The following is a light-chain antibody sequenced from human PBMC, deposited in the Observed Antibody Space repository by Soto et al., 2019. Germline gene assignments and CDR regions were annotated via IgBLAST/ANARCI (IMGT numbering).Light chain of an antibody. J-gene: IGLJ2*01. CDR2: EVS. CDR3: NSYTSSSTVV. CDR1: SSDVGGYNY. V-gene: IGLV2-14*01. Sequence: QSALTQPASVSGSPGQSITISCTGTSSDVGGYNYVSWYQHHPGKAPKLMIYEVSNRPSGVSNRFSGSKSGNTASLTISGLQGEDEADYYCNSYTSSSTVVFGGGTKVTV.